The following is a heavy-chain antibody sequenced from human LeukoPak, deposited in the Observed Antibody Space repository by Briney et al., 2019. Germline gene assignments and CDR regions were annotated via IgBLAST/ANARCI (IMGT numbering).Heavy chain of an antibody. CDR2: INPRGGST. D-gene: IGHD5-24*01. CDR3: ARKRADGYISYYFDY. CDR1: GYTFIDYY. J-gene: IGHJ4*02. V-gene: IGHV1-46*01. Sequence: ASVKVSCKASGYTFIDYYMHWVRQAPGQGLEWMGIINPRGGSTTYAQNFQGRVTMTRDTSTSTLYMELSSLTYEDTAAYYCARKRADGYISYYFDYWGQGTLVTVSS.